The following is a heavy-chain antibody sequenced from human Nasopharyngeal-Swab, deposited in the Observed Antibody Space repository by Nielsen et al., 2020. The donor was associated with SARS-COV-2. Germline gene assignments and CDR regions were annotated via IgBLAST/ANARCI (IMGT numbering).Heavy chain of an antibody. CDR2: IYAADSDI. V-gene: IGHV5-51*01. Sequence: GGSLRLSCKGSGYSFTSYWIAWVRQMPGKGLEWMGIIYAADSDIRYNPSFEGQVTISADASISTAYLQWSSLKASDTAIYYCARFLAVVGIAGFDTWGRGTLVTVSS. CDR3: ARFLAVVGIAGFDT. J-gene: IGHJ4*02. D-gene: IGHD6-19*01. CDR1: GYSFTSYW.